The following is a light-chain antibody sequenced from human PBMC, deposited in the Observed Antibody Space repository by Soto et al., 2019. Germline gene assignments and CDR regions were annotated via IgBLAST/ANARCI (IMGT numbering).Light chain of an antibody. CDR3: SSYAGFNM. CDR2: EDT. J-gene: IGLJ7*01. Sequence: QSALTQPASVSGSPGQSITISCTGTSNDIGNSNLVSWYQQHPDRAPKLLIYEDTKRPSGISDRFSGSKSGNTASLTISGLRAEDGAIYHCSSYAGFNMFGAGTQLTVL. CDR1: SNDIGNSNL. V-gene: IGLV2-23*01.